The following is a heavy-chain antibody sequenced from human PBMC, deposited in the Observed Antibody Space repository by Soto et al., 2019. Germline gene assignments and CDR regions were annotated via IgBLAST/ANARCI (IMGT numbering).Heavy chain of an antibody. J-gene: IGHJ6*02. CDR1: GFTFSSYS. CDR3: AAGAWIQLYPNGMDV. CDR2: ISSSSSTI. D-gene: IGHD5-18*01. V-gene: IGHV3-48*01. Sequence: PGGSLRLSCAASGFTFSSYSMNWVRQAPGKGLEWVSYISSSSSTIYYADSVKGRFTISRDNAKNSLYLQMNSLRAEDTAVYYCAAGAWIQLYPNGMDVWGQGTTVTVSS.